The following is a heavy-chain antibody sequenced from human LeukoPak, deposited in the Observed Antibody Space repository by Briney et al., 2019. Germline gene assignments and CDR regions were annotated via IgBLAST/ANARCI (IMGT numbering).Heavy chain of an antibody. V-gene: IGHV1-69*13. D-gene: IGHD6-6*01. J-gene: IGHJ5*02. CDR3: AIVPKTGMPAIT. CDR1: GGSINNYG. CDR2: IIPLLTRP. Sequence: SVKVSCKTSGGSINNYGINWVRQAPGQGLEWMGMIIPLLTRPKYAKKFQGRVTITADESADTAYMEVSRLTSEDAAVFFCAIVPKTGMPAITWGPGTLVSVSS.